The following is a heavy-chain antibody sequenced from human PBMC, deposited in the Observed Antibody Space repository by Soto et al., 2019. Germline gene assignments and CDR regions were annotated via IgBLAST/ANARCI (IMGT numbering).Heavy chain of an antibody. CDR3: ARARVFHDYSNYALSTTYYYYYMDV. Sequence: GGSLRLSCAASGFTFSSYGMHWVRQAPGKGLEWVAVIWYDGSNKYYADSVKGRFTISRDNSKNTLYLQMNSLRAEDTAVYYCARARVFHDYSNYALSTTYYYYYMDVWGKGTTVTVSS. D-gene: IGHD4-4*01. CDR1: GFTFSSYG. J-gene: IGHJ6*03. V-gene: IGHV3-33*01. CDR2: IWYDGSNK.